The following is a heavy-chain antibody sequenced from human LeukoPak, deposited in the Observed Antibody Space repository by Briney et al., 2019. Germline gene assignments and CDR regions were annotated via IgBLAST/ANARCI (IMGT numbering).Heavy chain of an antibody. Sequence: GGSLRLSCAASGFTFSSDSMNWVREAPGKGLEWVSSISSSIVDRDHVYSVKARFTISRDNSKNTVYLQMNSLRAEDTAAYYCANQGSWSAFDIWGQGTMVTVSS. CDR2: ISSSIVDR. CDR1: GFTFSSDS. D-gene: IGHD6-13*01. J-gene: IGHJ3*02. V-gene: IGHV3-21*01. CDR3: ANQGSWSAFDI.